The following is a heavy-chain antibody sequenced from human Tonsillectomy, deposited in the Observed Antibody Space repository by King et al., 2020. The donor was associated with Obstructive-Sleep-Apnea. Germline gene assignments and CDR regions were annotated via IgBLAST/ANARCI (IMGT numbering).Heavy chain of an antibody. J-gene: IGHJ4*02. Sequence: VQLVESGAEVKKPGASVKVSCKTSGYTFTGYYIHWVRQAPGQGFEWMGWINPNSGGTNYAQKFQGRVTMTRDTSISTAYMELSRLRSDDTAVYYCARASYSDYDLWGGYWGQGTLVTVSS. CDR3: ARASYSDYDLWGGY. CDR1: GYTFTGYY. V-gene: IGHV1-2*02. D-gene: IGHD5-12*01. CDR2: INPNSGGT.